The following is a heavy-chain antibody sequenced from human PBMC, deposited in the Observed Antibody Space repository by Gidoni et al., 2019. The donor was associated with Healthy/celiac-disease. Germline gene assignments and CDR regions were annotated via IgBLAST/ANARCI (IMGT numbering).Heavy chain of an antibody. CDR2: IYHSGST. CDR1: GYSISSGYY. J-gene: IGHJ4*02. V-gene: IGHV4-38-2*01. Sequence: QVQLQESGPGLVTPSETLSLTCAVSGYSISSGYYWGWIRQPPGKGLEWIGSIYHSGSTYYNPSLKSRVTISVDTSKNQFALKLSSVTAADTAVYYCARAPYYFDYWGQGTLVTVSS. CDR3: ARAPYYFDY.